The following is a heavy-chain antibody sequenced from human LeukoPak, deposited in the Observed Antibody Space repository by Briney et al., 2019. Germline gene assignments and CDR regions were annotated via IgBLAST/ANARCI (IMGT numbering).Heavy chain of an antibody. J-gene: IGHJ4*02. Sequence: PSETLSLTCTVSGGSISSYYWSWIRQPAGKGLEWIGRIYTGGITNYNPSLKSRVTMSVDTSKNQFSLKLSSVTAADTAVYYCARESYYYDSSAHEYWGQGTLVTVSS. CDR2: IYTGGIT. V-gene: IGHV4-4*07. CDR3: ARESYYYDSSAHEY. D-gene: IGHD3-22*01. CDR1: GGSISSYY.